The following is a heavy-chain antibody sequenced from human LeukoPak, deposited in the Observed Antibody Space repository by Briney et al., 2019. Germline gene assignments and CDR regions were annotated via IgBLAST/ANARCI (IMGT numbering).Heavy chain of an antibody. D-gene: IGHD3-10*01. CDR3: ARKRLLWFGELSYDY. V-gene: IGHV4-39*07. Sequence: SETLSLTCTVSGGSINSINFYWGWIRQPPGKGLEWIGEINHSGSTNYNPSLKSRVTISVDTSKNQFSLKLSSVTAADTAVYYCARKRLLWFGELSYDYWGQGTLVTVSS. CDR1: GGSINSINFY. J-gene: IGHJ4*02. CDR2: INHSGST.